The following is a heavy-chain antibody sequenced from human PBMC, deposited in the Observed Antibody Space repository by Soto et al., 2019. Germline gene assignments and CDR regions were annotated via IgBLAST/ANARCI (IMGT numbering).Heavy chain of an antibody. J-gene: IGHJ5*02. CDR1: GGSFSGYY. D-gene: IGHD3-3*01. CDR3: ARGRRFLEDFWSGYPALLRKYNWFDP. V-gene: IGHV4-34*01. Sequence: SETLSLTCAVYGGSFSGYYWSWIRQPPGKGLEWIGEINHSGSTNYNPSLKSRVTISVDTSKNQFSLKLSSVTAADTAVYYCARGRRFLEDFWSGYPALLRKYNWFDPWGQGTLVTVSS. CDR2: INHSGST.